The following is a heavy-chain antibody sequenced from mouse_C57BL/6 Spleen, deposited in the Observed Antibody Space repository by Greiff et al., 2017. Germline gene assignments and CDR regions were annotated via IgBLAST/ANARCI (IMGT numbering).Heavy chain of an antibody. CDR2: IYPGDGET. D-gene: IGHD1-1*01. V-gene: IGHV1-80*01. CDR3: AREGNYGSSFFAY. J-gene: IGHJ3*01. Sequence: QVQLQQSGAELGGAGASVKISCKASGYAFSSYWMNWVKQRPGKGLERIGQIYPGDGETNYNGKFKGKATLTADKSSSTAYMQLSSLTSEDSAVYFCAREGNYGSSFFAYWGQGTLVTVSA. CDR1: GYAFSSYW.